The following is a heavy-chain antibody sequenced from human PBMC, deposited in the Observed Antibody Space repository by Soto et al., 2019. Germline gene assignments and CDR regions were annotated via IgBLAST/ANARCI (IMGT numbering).Heavy chain of an antibody. D-gene: IGHD3-10*01. Sequence: SGPTLVNPTQTLTLTCSFSGFSLITGVGVGWIRQPPGKALEWLAIIYWNDEKLYNPSLKTRLTITKDTSKNQVVLTVTDMDPVDTATYYCAHRVNMARGPYNYFGPWGQGTLVTVSS. CDR1: GFSLITGVG. CDR3: AHRVNMARGPYNYFGP. V-gene: IGHV2-5*01. J-gene: IGHJ5*02. CDR2: IYWNDEK.